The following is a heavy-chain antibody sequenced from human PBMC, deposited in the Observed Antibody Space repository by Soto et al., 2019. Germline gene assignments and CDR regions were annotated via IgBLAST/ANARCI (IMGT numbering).Heavy chain of an antibody. J-gene: IGHJ4*02. CDR2: ISAYNGNT. V-gene: IGHV1-18*01. Sequence: QVQLVQSGAEVKKPGASVKVSCKASGYTFTSYGITWVRQAPGQGLEWMGWISAYNGNTNHAQKLQGRVTMTTDTSTSTAYMELRSLRSDDTAVYYCARDRNPAFQAAYPFDYWGQGTLVTVSS. CDR3: ARDRNPAFQAAYPFDY. D-gene: IGHD2-15*01. CDR1: GYTFTSYG.